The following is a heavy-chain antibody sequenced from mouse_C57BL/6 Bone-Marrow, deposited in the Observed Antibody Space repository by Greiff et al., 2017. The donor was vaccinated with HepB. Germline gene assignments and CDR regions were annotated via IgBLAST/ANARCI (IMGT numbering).Heavy chain of an antibody. V-gene: IGHV1-76*01. J-gene: IGHJ4*01. Sequence: VQLHQQSGAELVRPGASVKLSCKASGYTFTDYYINWVKQRPGQGLEWIARIYPGSGNTYYNEKFKGKATLTAEKSSSTAYMQLSSLTSEDSAVYFCAGSSDAMDYWGQGTSVTVSS. CDR3: AGSSDAMDY. D-gene: IGHD1-1*01. CDR2: IYPGSGNT. CDR1: GYTFTDYY.